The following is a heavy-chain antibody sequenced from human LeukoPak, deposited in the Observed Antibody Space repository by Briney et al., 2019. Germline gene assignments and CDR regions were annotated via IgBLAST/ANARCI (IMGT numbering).Heavy chain of an antibody. V-gene: IGHV4-4*07. J-gene: IGHJ5*02. Sequence: PSETRSLTCTVSGGSTSSYYWSWIRQSAGKGLEWIGRIYVSGSTTYNPSLNSRVTMSLDTSKNQFSLKLRSVTAADTAVYYCARDSGTTGEVKFDPWGQGTLVTVSS. CDR3: ARDSGTTGEVKFDP. CDR1: GGSTSSYY. CDR2: IYVSGST. D-gene: IGHD3-10*01.